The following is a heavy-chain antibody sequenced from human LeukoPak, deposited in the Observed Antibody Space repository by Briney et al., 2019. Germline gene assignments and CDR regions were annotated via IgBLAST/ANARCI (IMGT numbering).Heavy chain of an antibody. CDR3: ARQRSDYLYYYDSSGYSYFDY. CDR2: IDHSGST. J-gene: IGHJ4*02. V-gene: IGHV4-59*08. Sequence: PSETLSLTCTVSGGSFSSYYWTWIRQPPGKGLEWIGYIDHSGSTNYNPSLKSRVSISVDTSKNQFSLKLSSVTAADTAVYYCARQRSDYLYYYDSSGYSYFDYWGQGTLVTVSS. CDR1: GGSFSSYY. D-gene: IGHD3-22*01.